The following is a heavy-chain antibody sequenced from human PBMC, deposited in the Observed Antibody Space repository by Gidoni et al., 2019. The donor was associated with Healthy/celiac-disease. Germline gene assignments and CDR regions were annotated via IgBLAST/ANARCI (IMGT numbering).Heavy chain of an antibody. J-gene: IGHJ5*02. CDR1: GGSISSGGYY. CDR2: IYYSGST. CDR3: ARGDGYYDILTGYYQERGNWFDP. D-gene: IGHD3-9*01. V-gene: IGHV4-31*03. Sequence: QVQLQESGPGLVKPSQTLSLTCTVSGGSISSGGYYWSWIRQHPGKGLEWIGYIYYSGSTYYNPSLKSRVTISVDTSKNQFSLKLSSVTAADTAVYYCARGDGYYDILTGYYQERGNWFDPWGQGTLVTVSS.